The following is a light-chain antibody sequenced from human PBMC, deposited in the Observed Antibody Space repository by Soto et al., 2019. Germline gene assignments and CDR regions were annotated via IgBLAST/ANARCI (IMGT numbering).Light chain of an antibody. CDR1: SSDVGAYDF. Sequence: QSALTQPASVSGSPGQSITISCTGTSSDVGAYDFVSWYQHYPGKAPKLVTFDVNHRPPGISDRFSGSKSANTASLTISGLRAEDEAFYYCSSYTTRSTLVFGGGTKLTVL. V-gene: IGLV2-14*01. CDR2: DVN. J-gene: IGLJ2*01. CDR3: SSYTTRSTLV.